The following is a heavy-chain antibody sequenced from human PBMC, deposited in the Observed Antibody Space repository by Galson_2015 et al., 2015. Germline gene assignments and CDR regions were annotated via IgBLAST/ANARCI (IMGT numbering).Heavy chain of an antibody. V-gene: IGHV3-21*01. CDR1: RFTLSSYT. Sequence: SLRLSCAASRFTLSSYTMHWVRQAPGKGLEWVSSISSSSSYTYYADSVKGRFTISRDNAKSSLYLNMNSLRVEDTAVYYCAADNYYGSGARSDYWGQGILVTVSS. D-gene: IGHD3-10*01. CDR2: ISSSSSYT. CDR3: AADNYYGSGARSDY. J-gene: IGHJ4*02.